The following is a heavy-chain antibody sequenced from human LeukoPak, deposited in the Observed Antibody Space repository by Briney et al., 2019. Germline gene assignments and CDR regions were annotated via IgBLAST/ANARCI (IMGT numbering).Heavy chain of an antibody. Sequence: ASVKVSCKVSGYTLTELSMHWVRQAPGKGLEWMGGFDPEDGETIYAQKFQGRVTMTEDTSTDTAYMELSSLRSEDTAVYYCATGEYGSGSYSRDLDYWGQGTLVTVYS. CDR3: ATGEYGSGSYSRDLDY. CDR1: GYTLTELS. V-gene: IGHV1-24*01. D-gene: IGHD3-10*01. CDR2: FDPEDGET. J-gene: IGHJ4*02.